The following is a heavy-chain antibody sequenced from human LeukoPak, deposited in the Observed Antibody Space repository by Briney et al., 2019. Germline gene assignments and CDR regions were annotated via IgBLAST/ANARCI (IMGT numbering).Heavy chain of an antibody. D-gene: IGHD5-24*01. V-gene: IGHV3-9*01. CDR1: GFTFDDYA. CDR2: ISRNSDHI. CDR3: AKDINPGRDGGWFDP. J-gene: IGHJ5*02. Sequence: GGSLRLSCAASGFTFDDYAMHWVRQAPGKGLEWVSGISRNSDHIAYADSVKGRFTISRDNAKNSLYLQMNSLRPEDTAFYYCAKDINPGRDGGWFDPWGQGTLVTVSS.